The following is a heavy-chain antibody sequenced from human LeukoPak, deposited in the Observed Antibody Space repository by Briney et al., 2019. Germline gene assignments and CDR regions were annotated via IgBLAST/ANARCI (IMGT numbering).Heavy chain of an antibody. D-gene: IGHD3-16*01. CDR3: ASRRGGFYYYGLDV. J-gene: IGHJ6*02. V-gene: IGHV1-69*13. CDR2: IVPILGTA. CDR1: GGSFGRYA. Sequence: SVKVSCKAPGGSFGRYAISWVRQAPGQGLEWMGGIVPILGTANYAQKFRGRVTITADESTSTAYMELSSLRSEDAAVYYCASRRGGFYYYGLDVWGQGTTVTVSS.